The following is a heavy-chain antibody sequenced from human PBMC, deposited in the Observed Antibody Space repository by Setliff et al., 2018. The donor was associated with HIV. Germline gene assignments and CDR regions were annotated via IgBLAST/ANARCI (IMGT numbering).Heavy chain of an antibody. D-gene: IGHD1-26*01. J-gene: IGHJ3*02. Sequence: SETLSLTCTVSGGSIGSGSHYWSWIRQPSGKGLEWIGHIYTTGSTNYNPSLKSRVTISAYTSNNQFSLRLTSMTAADTAVYYCAKTSVGATGLYAFDIWGQGTMVTVSS. CDR3: AKTSVGATGLYAFDI. V-gene: IGHV4-61*09. CDR2: IYTTGST. CDR1: GGSIGSGSHY.